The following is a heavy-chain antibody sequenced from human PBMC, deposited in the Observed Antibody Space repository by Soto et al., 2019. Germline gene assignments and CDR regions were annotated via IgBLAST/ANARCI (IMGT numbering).Heavy chain of an antibody. Sequence: ASVKVSCKASGGTFSSYAISWVRRAPGQGLEWMGGIIPIFGTANYAQKFQGRVTITADESTSTAYMELSSLRSEDTAVYYCARPYYCSSTSCYPYYYGMDVWGQGTTVTVSS. J-gene: IGHJ6*02. CDR1: GGTFSSYA. CDR3: ARPYYCSSTSCYPYYYGMDV. CDR2: IIPIFGTA. V-gene: IGHV1-69*13. D-gene: IGHD2-2*01.